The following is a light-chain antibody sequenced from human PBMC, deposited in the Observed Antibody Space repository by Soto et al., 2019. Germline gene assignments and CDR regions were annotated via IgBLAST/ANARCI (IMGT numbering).Light chain of an antibody. V-gene: IGKV1-9*01. CDR2: AAS. J-gene: IGKJ5*01. Sequence: DIQLTQSPSFLSASVGDRVTISCRASQGISSDLAWYQQNPGKAPKLLIYAASTLQNGVPSTFGGSGSGTEFTLTISSLQPEDFGTYYCQQFKSYPITFGQGTRLEIK. CDR1: QGISSD. CDR3: QQFKSYPIT.